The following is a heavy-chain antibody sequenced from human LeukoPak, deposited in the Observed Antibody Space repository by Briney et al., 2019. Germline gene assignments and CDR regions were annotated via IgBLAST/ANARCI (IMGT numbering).Heavy chain of an antibody. CDR3: AKAGQSIESDYLDV. CDR1: GFTFRKAG. CDR2: ISNDGIKK. V-gene: IGHV3-30*18. D-gene: IGHD2/OR15-2a*01. J-gene: IGHJ6*03. Sequence: GGSLRLSCAASGFTFRKAGMHWVRQAPGKGLIWVALISNDGIKKYYADFVKGRFTISRDNSKNTLFLEMNSLRTDDTSVYYCAKAGQSIESDYLDVWGKGTTVTVSS.